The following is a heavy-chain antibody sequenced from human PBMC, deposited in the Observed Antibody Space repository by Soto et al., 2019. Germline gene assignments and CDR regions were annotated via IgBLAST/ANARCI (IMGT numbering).Heavy chain of an antibody. CDR3: GRGFRALSHTTYDAFDI. V-gene: IGHV1-3*01. CDR2: INADKGDT. Sequence: ASVKVSCKASGYSFSEYGMHWLRQAPGHSLEWLGWINADKGDTKFSENLQARVTITRDTSANTVYMELSSLRSEDTAVYYCGRGFRALSHTTYDAFDIWGQGTMVTVSS. J-gene: IGHJ3*02. D-gene: IGHD2-2*01. CDR1: GYSFSEYG.